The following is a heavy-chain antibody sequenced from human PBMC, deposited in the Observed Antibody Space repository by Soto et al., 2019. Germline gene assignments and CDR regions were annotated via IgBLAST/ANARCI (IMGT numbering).Heavy chain of an antibody. CDR2: IYYSGST. D-gene: IGHD4-17*01. CDR1: GGSISSYY. Sequence: SETLSLTCTVSGGSISSYYWSWIRQPPGKGLEWIGYIYYSGSTNYNPSLKSRVTISVDTSKNQFSLKLSSVTAADTAVYYCARWSPTVTNFDYWGQGTLVTVSS. J-gene: IGHJ4*02. CDR3: ARWSPTVTNFDY. V-gene: IGHV4-59*08.